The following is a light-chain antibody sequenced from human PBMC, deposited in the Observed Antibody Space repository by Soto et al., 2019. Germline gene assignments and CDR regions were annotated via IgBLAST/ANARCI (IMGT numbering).Light chain of an antibody. J-gene: IGKJ4*01. CDR1: QSVSSN. V-gene: IGKV3-15*01. CDR3: QQYNYWPPT. CDR2: GAS. Sequence: EIVMTQSPATLSVSPGERATLSCRASQSVSSNLAWYQQKPGQAPRLLIYGASTRATGIPARFSGSGSGTEFTLSISSLQNVDLSVYYCQQYNYWPPTFGGGTKVESK.